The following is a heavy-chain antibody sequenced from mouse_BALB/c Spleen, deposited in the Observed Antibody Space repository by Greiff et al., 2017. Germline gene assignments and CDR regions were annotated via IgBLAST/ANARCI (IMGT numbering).Heavy chain of an antibody. Sequence: EVKLVESGGGLVQPGGSRKLSCAASGFTFSSFGMHWVRQAPEKGLEWVAYISSGSSTIYYADTVKGRFTISRDNPKNTLFLQMTSLRSEDTAMYYCARSLGLNYFDYWGQGTTLTVSS. CDR3: ARSLGLNYFDY. D-gene: IGHD4-1*01. CDR1: GFTFSSFG. V-gene: IGHV5-17*02. J-gene: IGHJ2*01. CDR2: ISSGSSTI.